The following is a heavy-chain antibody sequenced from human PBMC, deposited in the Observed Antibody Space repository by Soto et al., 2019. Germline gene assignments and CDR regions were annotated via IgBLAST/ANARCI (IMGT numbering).Heavy chain of an antibody. CDR1: GFTFSSYG. CDR3: ARDRLAVAGTYYYYGMDV. Sequence: QVQLVESGGGVVQPGRSLRLSCAASGFTFSSYGMHWVRQAPGKGLEWVAVIWYDGSNKYYADSVKGRFTISRDNSKNTLYLQMNSLRAEDTAVYYCARDRLAVAGTYYYYGMDVWDQGTTVTVSS. V-gene: IGHV3-33*01. J-gene: IGHJ6*02. CDR2: IWYDGSNK. D-gene: IGHD6-19*01.